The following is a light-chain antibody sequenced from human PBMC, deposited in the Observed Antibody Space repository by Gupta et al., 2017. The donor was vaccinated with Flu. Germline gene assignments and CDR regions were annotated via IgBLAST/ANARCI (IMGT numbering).Light chain of an antibody. CDR3: CSRADTYTFAVV. CDR1: SSDVGAYNY. J-gene: IGLJ3*02. Sequence: QSALTQPRSVSGSPGQSVTISCTGTSSDVGAYNYVSWYQQRPGKAPKLMIYDVDKRPSGVPDRFSGSKSGNTASLTISGLQAEDEADYYCCSRADTYTFAVVFGGGTKLTVL. V-gene: IGLV2-11*01. CDR2: DVD.